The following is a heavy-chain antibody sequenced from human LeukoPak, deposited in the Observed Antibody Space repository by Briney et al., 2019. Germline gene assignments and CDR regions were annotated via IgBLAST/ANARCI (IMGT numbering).Heavy chain of an antibody. V-gene: IGHV4-34*01. CDR1: GWSFNDHY. CDR3: SRGRDRSKAGDH. J-gene: IGHJ4*02. D-gene: IGHD5-24*01. CDR2: IHPHGIF. Sequence: SETLSLTCAVYGWSFNDHYWDSTRQPPGKGLEWIGEIHPHGIFYYNSSLMSRVTISIDTSKSQFSLRLTSVTAADTAIYYCSRGRDRSKAGDHWGQGSLVTVSS.